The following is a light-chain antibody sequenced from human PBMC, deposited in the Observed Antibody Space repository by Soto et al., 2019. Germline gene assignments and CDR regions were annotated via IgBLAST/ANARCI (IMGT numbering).Light chain of an antibody. Sequence: QSSLTQPRSVSGSPGQSVTISCTGTSSDVGGYNYVSWYRQHPGKAPKLMIYDVSKRPSGVPDRFSGSKSGNTASLTISGLQAEDEADYYCCSYAGSYTWVFVTGTKVTVL. J-gene: IGLJ1*01. CDR2: DVS. CDR1: SSDVGGYNY. V-gene: IGLV2-11*01. CDR3: CSYAGSYTWV.